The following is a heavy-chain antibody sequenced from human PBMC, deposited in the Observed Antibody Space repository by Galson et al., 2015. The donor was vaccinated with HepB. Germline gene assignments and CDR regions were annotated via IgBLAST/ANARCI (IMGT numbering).Heavy chain of an antibody. CDR1: GFTVSDNY. CDR2: TYRDGST. CDR3: ARGYSGSWYSGLGY. Sequence: SLRLSCAASGFTVSDNYMSWVRQAPGKGLEWVSATYRDGSTYYGDSVKGRFTISRDNSHNTLYLQMNGLRDDDTAVYYCARGYSGSWYSGLGYWGQGTLVTV. V-gene: IGHV3-53*01. D-gene: IGHD6-13*01. J-gene: IGHJ4*02.